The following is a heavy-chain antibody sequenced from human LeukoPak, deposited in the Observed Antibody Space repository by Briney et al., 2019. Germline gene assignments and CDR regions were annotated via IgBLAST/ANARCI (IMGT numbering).Heavy chain of an antibody. CDR2: MNPNSGNT. CDR3: ARGRILYSTPRLFDP. J-gene: IGHJ5*02. D-gene: IGHD2-8*01. V-gene: IGHV1-8*01. Sequence: ASVKVSCKASGYTFTSYDINWVRQATVQGLEWMGWMNPNSGNTGYAQKFQGRVTMTRNTSISTAYMELSSLRSEDTAVYYCARGRILYSTPRLFDPWGQGTLVTVSS. CDR1: GYTFTSYD.